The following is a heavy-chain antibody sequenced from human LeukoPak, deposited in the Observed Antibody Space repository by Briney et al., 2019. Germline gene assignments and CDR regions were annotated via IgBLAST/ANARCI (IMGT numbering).Heavy chain of an antibody. CDR3: AREFNTVGNFDY. V-gene: IGHV3-21*01. CDR2: IYFTGNYI. Sequence: GGSLRLSCVTPVFTFSRHRMRRVRQAPGKGLEWVSSIYFTGNYISYADSVKGRFTISRDNAKNSLYLQMNSLRAEDTAVYYCAREFNTVGNFDYWGQGTLVTVSS. J-gene: IGHJ4*02. CDR1: VFTFSRHR. D-gene: IGHD3-10*01.